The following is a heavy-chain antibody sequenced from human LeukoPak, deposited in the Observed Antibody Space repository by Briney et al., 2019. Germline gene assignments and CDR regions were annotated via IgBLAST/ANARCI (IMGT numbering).Heavy chain of an antibody. V-gene: IGHV1-46*01. J-gene: IGHJ6*03. CDR1: GYTFTNNF. CDR2: INPSGDNT. D-gene: IGHD3-3*01. CDR3: ARAGGGYDFWSGYRYYYYYYYMDV. Sequence: ASVKVSCKASGYTFTNNFMHWVRQAPGQGLEWMGIINPSGDNTWYAQKFQGRVTMTRDMATSTDYMEVSSLRSEDTAVYYCARAGGGYDFWSGYRYYYYYYYMDVWGKGTTVTVSS.